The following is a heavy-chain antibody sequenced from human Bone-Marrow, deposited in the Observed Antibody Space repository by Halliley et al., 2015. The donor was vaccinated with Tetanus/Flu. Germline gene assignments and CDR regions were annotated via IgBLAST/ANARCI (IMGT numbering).Heavy chain of an antibody. CDR1: GGAFSGYS. V-gene: IGHV4-34*01. CDR2: INHSGST. J-gene: IGHJ4*02. D-gene: IGHD3-3*01. CDR3: ARGAGGLFIFVAPFDY. Sequence: LRLSCAVYGGAFSGYSWSWIRQPPGKGLEWIGEINHSGSTNYNPSHKSRVTISADTSRNQFSLKLGSVTAADTAVYYCARGAGGLFIFVAPFDYWGQGTLVTVSS.